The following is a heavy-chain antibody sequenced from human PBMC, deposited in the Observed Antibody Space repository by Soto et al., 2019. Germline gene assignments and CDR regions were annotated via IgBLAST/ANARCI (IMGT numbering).Heavy chain of an antibody. Sequence: GASAKVSCKASGYTFTSYYMDWLRQAPGQGIEWMGIIKPSGGRKSYEQKFKGRVTMTRDRSTSTVYMELSSLRYEDKDVYYCARASGTDAFDIWGQGTMVTV. V-gene: IGHV1-46*03. CDR2: IKPSGGRK. D-gene: IGHD1-26*01. CDR3: ARASGTDAFDI. J-gene: IGHJ3*02. CDR1: GYTFTSYY.